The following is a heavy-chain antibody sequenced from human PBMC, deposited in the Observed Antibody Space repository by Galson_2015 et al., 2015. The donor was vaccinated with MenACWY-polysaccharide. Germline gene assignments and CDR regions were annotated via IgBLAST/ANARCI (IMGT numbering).Heavy chain of an antibody. CDR1: GFTSSDYY. Sequence: SLRLSCAASGFTSSDYYIHWIRQTPGKGLEWLAYTSGSGSATYFADSVKGRFIISRDNAKSSLYLQMNSLRAEDTAVYFCARDPRGARSSYFDNWGQGIQVTVSS. CDR3: ARDPRGARSSYFDN. V-gene: IGHV3-11*01. D-gene: IGHD3-10*01. J-gene: IGHJ4*02. CDR2: TSGSGSAT.